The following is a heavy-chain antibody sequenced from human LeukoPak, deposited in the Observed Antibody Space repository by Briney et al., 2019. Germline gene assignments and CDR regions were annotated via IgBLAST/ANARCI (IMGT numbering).Heavy chain of an antibody. CDR2: IKQDGSEK. CDR1: GFTFSSYW. J-gene: IGHJ6*02. Sequence: GGSLTLSCAASGFTFSSYWMNWVRQAPGKGLEWVANIKQDGSEKCYVDSAKGRFTISRDNAKNSLYLQMNSLRAEDTAVYYCARGASPYYYYGMDVWGQGTTVTVSS. CDR3: ARGASPYYYYGMDV. V-gene: IGHV3-7*01.